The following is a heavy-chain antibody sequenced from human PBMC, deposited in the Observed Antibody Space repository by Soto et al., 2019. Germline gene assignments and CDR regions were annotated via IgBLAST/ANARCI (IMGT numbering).Heavy chain of an antibody. Sequence: EVQLVESGGGLVQPGGSLRLSCAASGFTFSSYWMSWVRQAPGKGLEWVANIKQDGSEKYYVDSVKGRFTISRDNAKNSLYLQMNSLRAEDTAVYYCAREKQLATGSYYYYYYMDVWGKGTTVTVSS. CDR2: IKQDGSEK. CDR1: GFTFSSYW. CDR3: AREKQLATGSYYYYYYMDV. V-gene: IGHV3-7*01. D-gene: IGHD6-13*01. J-gene: IGHJ6*03.